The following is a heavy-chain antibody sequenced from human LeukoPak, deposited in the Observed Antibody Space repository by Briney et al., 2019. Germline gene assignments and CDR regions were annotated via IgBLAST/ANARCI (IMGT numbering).Heavy chain of an antibody. V-gene: IGHV1-69*13. Sequence: ASVKVSCRASGGTLSRYAISWVRQAPGQGLEWMGGIIPMFGIANYAQKFQGRVTITADESTSTAYMELSSLRSEDTAVYYCARDRPYTGGWRGFDYWGQGTLVTVSS. CDR1: GGTLSRYA. CDR3: ARDRPYTGGWRGFDY. J-gene: IGHJ4*02. CDR2: IIPMFGIA. D-gene: IGHD6-19*01.